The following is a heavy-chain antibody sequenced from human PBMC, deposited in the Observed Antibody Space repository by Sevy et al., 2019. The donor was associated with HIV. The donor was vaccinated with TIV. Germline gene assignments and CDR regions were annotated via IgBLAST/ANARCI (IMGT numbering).Heavy chain of an antibody. J-gene: IGHJ4*02. V-gene: IGHV3-23*01. CDR2: LSFGCGKI. CDR3: AREGCTRPNDY. Sequence: WGSLRLSCAASGVAFYDYSMSWIRKAPGKGLEWVATLSFGCGKINYADSVKGGLTISRDYSENSFYLQMDNLEVGETALYYWAREGCTRPNDYWGQGTRVTVSS. CDR1: GVAFYDYS. D-gene: IGHD2-8*01.